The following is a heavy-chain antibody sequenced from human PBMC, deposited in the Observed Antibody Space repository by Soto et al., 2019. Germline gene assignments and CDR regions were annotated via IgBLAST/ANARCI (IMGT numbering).Heavy chain of an antibody. D-gene: IGHD3-3*01. Sequence: QVQLQESGPGLVKPSQTLSLTCTVSGGSISSGGYYWSWIRQHPGKGLEWIGYIYYSGSTYYNPSLKNRVTISVDTSKNQFSLKLNSVTAADTAVYYGAREKKRSGHFDYWGQGTLDTVSS. CDR1: GGSISSGGYY. CDR3: AREKKRSGHFDY. CDR2: IYYSGST. V-gene: IGHV4-31*03. J-gene: IGHJ4*02.